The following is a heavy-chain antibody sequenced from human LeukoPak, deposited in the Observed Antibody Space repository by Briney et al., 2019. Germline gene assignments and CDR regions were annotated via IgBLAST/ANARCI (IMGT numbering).Heavy chain of an antibody. D-gene: IGHD2-21*02. CDR3: VREDTPATANY. CDR1: GFNFANHA. V-gene: IGHV3-23*01. Sequence: GGSLRLSCAASGFNFANHAMGWVCRTPGKGLEWVSAISGGGDITYYADSVTGRFTISRDNSKDTLFLQTHSLRPGDTAVYYCVREDTPATANYWGQGTLVTISS. CDR2: ISGGGDIT. J-gene: IGHJ4*02.